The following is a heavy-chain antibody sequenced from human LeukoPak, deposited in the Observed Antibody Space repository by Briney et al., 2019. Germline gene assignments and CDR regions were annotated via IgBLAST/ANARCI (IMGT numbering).Heavy chain of an antibody. CDR2: IHYSGDI. CDR3: ARVGCSGGSCYPDY. V-gene: IGHV4-59*01. D-gene: IGHD2-15*01. J-gene: IGHJ4*02. CDR1: GASISTSY. Sequence: PSETLSLTCTVSGASISTSYWYWIRQPPGKGLEWIGHIHYSGDINYNPSLKSRVTISAYTSKNQLSLKLSSVTAADTAVYYCARVGCSGGSCYPDYWGQGTLVTVSS.